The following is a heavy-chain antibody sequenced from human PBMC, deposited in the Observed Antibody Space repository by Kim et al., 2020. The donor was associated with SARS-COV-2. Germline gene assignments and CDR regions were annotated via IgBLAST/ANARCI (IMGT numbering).Heavy chain of an antibody. V-gene: IGHV1-18*01. CDR3: ARGTVMADY. CDR2: ISPYNGHT. D-gene: IGHD5-18*01. Sequence: ASVKVSCEASGYTFTTYGITWVRQAPGQGLEWMGWISPYNGHTNYAQEFQGRVTVTTDTFTSTAYMELTSLRSDDTAVYYCARGTVMADYWGQGTLVTVSS. J-gene: IGHJ4*02. CDR1: GYTFTTYG.